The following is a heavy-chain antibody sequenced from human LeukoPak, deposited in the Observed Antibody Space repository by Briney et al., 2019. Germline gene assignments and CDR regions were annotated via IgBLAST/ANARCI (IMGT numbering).Heavy chain of an antibody. J-gene: IGHJ4*02. CDR3: SRDIAVGGLRDYAFDS. D-gene: IGHD6-19*01. CDR2: IYHSGRT. V-gene: IGHV4-4*02. Sequence: SETLSLTCAVSGGSFSSSNWWSWVRQPPGQGLEWIGEIYHSGRTTYNPSLKSRVTISVDKSKNHFSLQMISMTAADTAVYYCSRDIAVGGLRDYAFDSWGQGTLVTVSS. CDR1: GGSFSSSNW.